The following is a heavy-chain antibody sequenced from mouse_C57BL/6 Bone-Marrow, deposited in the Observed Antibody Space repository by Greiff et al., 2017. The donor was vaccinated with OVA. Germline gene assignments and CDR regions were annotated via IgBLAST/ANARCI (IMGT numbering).Heavy chain of an antibody. CDR2: INPNNGGT. CDR3: ARSIYYYGSRYCDV. Sequence: VQLQQSGPELVKPGASVKIPCKASGYTFTDYNMDWVKQSHGKSLEWIGDINPNNGGTIYTQKFKGKATLTVDTSSSTAYLELRSLTSEDTAVYDCARSIYYYGSRYCDVWGTGTTVTVSA. D-gene: IGHD1-1*01. J-gene: IGHJ1*03. CDR1: GYTFTDYN. V-gene: IGHV1-18*01.